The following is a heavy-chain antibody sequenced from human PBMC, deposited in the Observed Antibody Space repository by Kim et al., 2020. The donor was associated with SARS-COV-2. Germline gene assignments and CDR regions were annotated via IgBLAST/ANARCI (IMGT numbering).Heavy chain of an antibody. CDR1: GGSISTNDYQ. J-gene: IGHJ5*01. CDR2: IFYRGST. Sequence: SETLSLTCTVSGGSISTNDYQWAWIRQPPGKGLEWIGSIFYRGSTYSNPSLRSRLTISVDTSKNQFSLRLSSVTAADTAVYYCARHGSLSSRRLGNWFD. D-gene: IGHD6-13*01. CDR3: ARHGSLSSRRLGNWFD. V-gene: IGHV4-39*01.